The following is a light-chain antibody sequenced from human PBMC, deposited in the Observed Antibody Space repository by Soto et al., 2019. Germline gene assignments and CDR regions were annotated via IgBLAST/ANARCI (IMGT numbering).Light chain of an antibody. V-gene: IGKV3D-15*01. CDR3: QHYNNWRGA. Sequence: SKSPATLSLSPGERATLSCRASHSVSMHLAWYQQKPGQAPQVLILGTSNRANGIPARFSGSGSGTDFTLTISSLQSEDFAVYYCQHYNNWRGAFGGGTKVDIK. CDR1: HSVSMH. J-gene: IGKJ4*01. CDR2: GTS.